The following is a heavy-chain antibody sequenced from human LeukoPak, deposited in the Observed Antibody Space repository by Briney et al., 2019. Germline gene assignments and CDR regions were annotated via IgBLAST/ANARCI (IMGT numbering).Heavy chain of an antibody. CDR1: GGSISSYY. D-gene: IGHD3-3*01. V-gene: IGHV4-59*01. J-gene: IGHJ4*02. CDR2: IYYSGST. CDR3: ARSMYYDFWSGYRPFDY. Sequence: SETLSLTCTVSGGSISSYYWSWIRQPPGKGLEWIGYIYYSGSTNYNPSLKSRVTISVDTSKNQFSLKLSSVTAADTAVYYCARSMYYDFWSGYRPFDYWGQGTLVTVSS.